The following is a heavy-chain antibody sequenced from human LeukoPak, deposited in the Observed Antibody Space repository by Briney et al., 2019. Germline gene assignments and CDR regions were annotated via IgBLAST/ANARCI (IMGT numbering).Heavy chain of an antibody. CDR1: GDSISSYY. CDR2: IYYRGST. D-gene: IGHD6-13*01. J-gene: IGHJ5*02. Sequence: PSETLSLTCTVSGDSISSYYWIWIRQPPGKGREWSGDIYYRGSTNYSPSLKSRVTISVDTSKNQLSLKLSSVTAADTAVYYCARRLASVATAGYWFDPWGQGTLVTASS. V-gene: IGHV4-59*01. CDR3: ARRLASVATAGYWFDP.